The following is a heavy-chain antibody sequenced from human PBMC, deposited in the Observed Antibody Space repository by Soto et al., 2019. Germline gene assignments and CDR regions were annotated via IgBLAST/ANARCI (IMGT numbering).Heavy chain of an antibody. V-gene: IGHV3-33*01. Sequence: ESGGGVVQPGRSLRLSCAASGFTFSSYGMHWVRQAPGKGLEWVAVIWYDGSNKYYADSVKGRFTISRDNSKNTLYLQMNSLRAEDTAVYYCARADDILTGDLIYWGQGTLVTVSS. CDR2: IWYDGSNK. J-gene: IGHJ4*02. D-gene: IGHD3-9*01. CDR3: ARADDILTGDLIY. CDR1: GFTFSSYG.